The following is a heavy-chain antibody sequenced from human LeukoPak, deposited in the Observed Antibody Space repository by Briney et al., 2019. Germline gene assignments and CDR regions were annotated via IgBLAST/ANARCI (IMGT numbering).Heavy chain of an antibody. CDR1: GFTFSSHW. D-gene: IGHD6-13*01. CDR3: ALEYSSSWSCLDY. Sequence: PGGSLRLACAVSGFTFSSHWMSWVRQAPGKGLEWVANIKQDGSETYYVDSVKGRFTISRDNAKNSLYLHMNSLRAEDTAVYYCALEYSSSWSCLDYWGQGTLVTVSS. V-gene: IGHV3-7*01. J-gene: IGHJ4*02. CDR2: IKQDGSET.